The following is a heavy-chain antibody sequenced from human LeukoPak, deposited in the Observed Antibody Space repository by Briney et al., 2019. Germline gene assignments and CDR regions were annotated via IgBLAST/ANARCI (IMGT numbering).Heavy chain of an antibody. CDR3: ARDPSYSSSSRWFDP. D-gene: IGHD6-13*01. CDR1: GFTFSDYY. J-gene: IGHJ5*02. CDR2: ISSSGTTI. V-gene: IGHV3-11*04. Sequence: PGGSLRLSCAASGFTFSDYYMKWIRQAPGKGLEWLSYISSSGTTIYYADSVKGRFTISRDNAKNLLYLQMNSLRAEDTAVYYCARDPSYSSSSRWFDPWGQGTLVTVSS.